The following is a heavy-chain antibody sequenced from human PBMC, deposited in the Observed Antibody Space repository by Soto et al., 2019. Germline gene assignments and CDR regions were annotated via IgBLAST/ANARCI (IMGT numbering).Heavy chain of an antibody. CDR1: GFTFSDYY. J-gene: IGHJ4*02. V-gene: IGHV3-11*01. CDR2: ISSSGATI. Sequence: MQLVESGGGLVEPRGSLRLSCAASGFTFSDYYMSWIRQAPGKGLEWLSYISSSGATIYYVDSVKGRFTISRDNAKKSLYLQMDSLRAEDTAVYYCARDGVLATGPIDYWGPGTLVTVSS. D-gene: IGHD5-12*01. CDR3: ARDGVLATGPIDY.